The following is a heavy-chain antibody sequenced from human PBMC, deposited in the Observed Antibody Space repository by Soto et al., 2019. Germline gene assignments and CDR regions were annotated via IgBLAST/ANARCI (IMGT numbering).Heavy chain of an antibody. CDR3: ARPTGVSVLSGSFLH. V-gene: IGHV4-59*01. CDR1: GASINNYY. J-gene: IGHJ4*02. Sequence: QVQLQESGPGLVKPSETLSLTCTVSGASINNYYWSWIRQPPGEGLEWIAYISHSGTTNYNPSLKSRVTISMDTPRNQFSLKLSSVTAADTAVYYCARPTGVSVLSGSFLHWGQGTLVTVSS. CDR2: ISHSGTT. D-gene: IGHD3-10*01.